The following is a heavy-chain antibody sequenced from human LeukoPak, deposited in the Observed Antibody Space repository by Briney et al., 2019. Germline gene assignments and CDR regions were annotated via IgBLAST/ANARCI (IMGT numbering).Heavy chain of an antibody. CDR3: ARDRGRGYSYGYGAFDI. CDR1: GFTFSSYW. Sequence: GGSLRLSCAASGFTFSSYWMSWVRQAPGKGLEWVANIKQDGSEKYYVDSVKGRFTISRDNAKNSQYLQMNSLRAEDTAVYYCARDRGRGYSYGYGAFDIWGQGTMVTVSS. J-gene: IGHJ3*02. CDR2: IKQDGSEK. D-gene: IGHD5-18*01. V-gene: IGHV3-7*01.